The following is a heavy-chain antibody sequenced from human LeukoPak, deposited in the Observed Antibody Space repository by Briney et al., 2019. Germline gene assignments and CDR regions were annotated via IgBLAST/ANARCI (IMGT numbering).Heavy chain of an antibody. J-gene: IGHJ4*02. D-gene: IGHD1-26*01. Sequence: GGSLRLSCAASGFTFSSYGMHWVRQAPGKGLEWVAFIRYDGSNKYYADSVKGRFTISRDNSKNTLYLQMNSLRAEDTAVYYCAKDGRPKYSGSYYFDYWGQGTLVTVSS. CDR2: IRYDGSNK. CDR3: AKDGRPKYSGSYYFDY. CDR1: GFTFSSYG. V-gene: IGHV3-30*02.